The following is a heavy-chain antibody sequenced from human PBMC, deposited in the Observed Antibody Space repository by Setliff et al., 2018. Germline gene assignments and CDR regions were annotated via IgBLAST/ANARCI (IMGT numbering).Heavy chain of an antibody. CDR1: GFAFSSYT. J-gene: IGHJ4*02. V-gene: IGHV3-21*01. CDR2: ISSSGDYV. Sequence: GGSLRLSCAASGFAFSSYTINWVRQAPGKGLEWVSSISSSGDYVYYADSVMGRFTISRDNAKNSLFLQTNSLKAEDTAMYYCARDWAFPGSLDFWGQGTLVTVSS. CDR3: ARDWAFPGSLDF. D-gene: IGHD3-10*01.